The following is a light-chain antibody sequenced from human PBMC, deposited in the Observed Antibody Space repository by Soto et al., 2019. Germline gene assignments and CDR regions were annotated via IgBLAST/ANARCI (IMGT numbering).Light chain of an antibody. CDR3: SSYTSSSSYV. Sequence: QSLLTQPASVSGSPGQTITISCTGTSSDVGGYNYVSWYQQHPGKAPKLMIYEVSNRPSGVSNRFSGSKSGNTASLTISALQAEDEADYYCSSYTSSSSYVFGTGTKVAVL. CDR1: SSDVGGYNY. CDR2: EVS. J-gene: IGLJ1*01. V-gene: IGLV2-14*01.